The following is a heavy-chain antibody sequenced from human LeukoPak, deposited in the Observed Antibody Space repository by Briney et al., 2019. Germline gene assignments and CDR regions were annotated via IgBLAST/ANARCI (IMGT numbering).Heavy chain of an antibody. CDR1: GYTFTNYH. CDR3: GRSPAYGDYVDY. D-gene: IGHD4-17*01. V-gene: IGHV1-18*01. CDR2: IRGYNDNT. J-gene: IGHJ4*02. Sequence: ASVKVSCKASGYTFTNYHITWARQAPGQGLEWMGWIRGYNDNTNYAQRLQGRVTMTTDTSTSTAYMELRSLRSDDTAVYFCGRSPAYGDYVDYWGQGTLVTVSS.